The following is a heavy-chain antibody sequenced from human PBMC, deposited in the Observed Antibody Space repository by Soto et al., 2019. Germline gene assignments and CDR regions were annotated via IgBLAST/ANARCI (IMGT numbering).Heavy chain of an antibody. V-gene: IGHV3-30*18. CDR2: ISYDGSNK. J-gene: IGHJ4*02. D-gene: IGHD2-21*02. CDR1: GFSFNNFG. Sequence: QVHLVQSGGGVVQPGRSLRLSCAASGFSFNNFGMHWVRQAPGKGLEWVAVISYDGSNKYYADSVRGRFTISRDDSKDTLYLQMNSLRAEDTAVYYCAKDGTYCGGDRYPIFNFDSWGQGTLVTVSS. CDR3: AKDGTYCGGDRYPIFNFDS.